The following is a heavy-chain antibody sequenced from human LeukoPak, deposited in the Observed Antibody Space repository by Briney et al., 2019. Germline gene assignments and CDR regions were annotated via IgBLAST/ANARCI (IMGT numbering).Heavy chain of an antibody. V-gene: IGHV3-21*01. D-gene: IGHD3-22*01. CDR3: ARDRGYYDSSGLYYFDY. CDR2: ISSSSSYL. J-gene: IGHJ4*02. CDR1: GFTFSSYS. Sequence: GGSLRLSCAASGFTFSSYSMNWVRQAPGKGVEWVSSISSSSSYLYYADSVKGRFTISRDNAKNSLYLQMNSLRAEDTAVYYCARDRGYYDSSGLYYFDYWGQGTLVTVSS.